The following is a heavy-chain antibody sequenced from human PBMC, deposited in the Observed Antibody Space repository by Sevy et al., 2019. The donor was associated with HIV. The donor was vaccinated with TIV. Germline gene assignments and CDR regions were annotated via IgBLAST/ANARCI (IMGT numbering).Heavy chain of an antibody. Sequence: GGSLRLSCAVSGFTFIRHSMNWVRQAPGKGLEWVAYISSNSSSNIHYADSVKGRFTISRDNAKNSVSLQMNSVRGEDTAVDYCVRGSRLDYWGQGTLVTVSS. CDR2: ISSNSSSNI. CDR3: VRGSRLDY. D-gene: IGHD3-10*01. J-gene: IGHJ4*02. CDR1: GFTFIRHS. V-gene: IGHV3-48*04.